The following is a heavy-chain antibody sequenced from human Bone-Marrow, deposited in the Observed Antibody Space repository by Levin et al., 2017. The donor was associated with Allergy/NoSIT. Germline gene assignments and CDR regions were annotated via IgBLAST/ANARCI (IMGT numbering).Heavy chain of an antibody. Sequence: PGGSLRLSCAASGFTFSDYYMGWIRQAPGKGLEWVSYISGRSVYTNSADSVKGRFTISRDNARNSLYLQMDSLRTEDTAVYYCARDMLRTGESNSWYVGFDVWGQGTMVTVSS. CDR1: GFTFSDYY. V-gene: IGHV3-11*05. CDR3: ARDMLRTGESNSWYVGFDV. CDR2: ISGRSVYT. D-gene: IGHD6-13*01. J-gene: IGHJ3*01.